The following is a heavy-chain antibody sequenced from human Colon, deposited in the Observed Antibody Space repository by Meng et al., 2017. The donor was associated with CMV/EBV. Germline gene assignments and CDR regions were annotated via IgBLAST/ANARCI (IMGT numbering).Heavy chain of an antibody. V-gene: IGHV1-8*01. CDR3: ARGAVGNSRRPYYATDV. D-gene: IGHD1-14*01. J-gene: IGHJ6*02. Sequence: ASVKVSCKASGYTFTSYDINWVRQATGQGLEWMGWMNPNSGNTGYAQKFQGRVTMTRNTSISTAYMELSSLRSEDTAVYYCARGAVGNSRRPYYATDVWGQGTTVTVSS. CDR1: GYTFTSYD. CDR2: MNPNSGNT.